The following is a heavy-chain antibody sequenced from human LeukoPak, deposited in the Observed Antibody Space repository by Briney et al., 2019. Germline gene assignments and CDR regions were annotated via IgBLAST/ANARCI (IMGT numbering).Heavy chain of an antibody. CDR1: GYTFTSYG. J-gene: IGHJ5*02. CDR3: ARDKTVGWFDP. D-gene: IGHD4-23*01. Sequence: ASVKVSCKASGYTFTSYGISWVRQAPGQGLEWMGWVSAYNGNTNYAQKLQGRVTMTTDTSTSAAYMELRSLRSDDTAVYYCARDKTVGWFDPWGQGTLVTVSS. CDR2: VSAYNGNT. V-gene: IGHV1-18*01.